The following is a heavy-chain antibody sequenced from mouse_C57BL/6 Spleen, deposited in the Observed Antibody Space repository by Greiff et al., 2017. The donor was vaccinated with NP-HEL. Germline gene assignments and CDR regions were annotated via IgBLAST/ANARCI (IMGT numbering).Heavy chain of an antibody. D-gene: IGHD2-3*01. V-gene: IGHV5-17*01. Sequence: EVKLVESGGGLVKPGGSLKLSCAASGFTFTDYGMHWVRQAPEKGLEWVAYISSGSSTIYYADTVKGRYTISRDNAKNTLFLQITSLRSEDTAMYYCARPGDGYYVGVYYFDYWGQGTTLTVSS. CDR3: ARPGDGYYVGVYYFDY. J-gene: IGHJ2*01. CDR1: GFTFTDYG. CDR2: ISSGSSTI.